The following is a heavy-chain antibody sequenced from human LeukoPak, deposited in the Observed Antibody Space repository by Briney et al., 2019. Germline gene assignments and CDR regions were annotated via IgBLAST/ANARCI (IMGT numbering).Heavy chain of an antibody. J-gene: IGHJ4*02. V-gene: IGHV4-59*01. Sequence: SETLSLTCTVSGGSISSYYWSWIRQPPGKGLEWIGYIYYSGSTNYNPSLKSRVTISVDRSKNQFSLKLSSVTAADTAVYYCARDYRMTIRGYFDYWGQGTLVTVSS. CDR3: ARDYRMTIRGYFDY. CDR1: GGSISSYY. CDR2: IYYSGST. D-gene: IGHD4/OR15-4a*01.